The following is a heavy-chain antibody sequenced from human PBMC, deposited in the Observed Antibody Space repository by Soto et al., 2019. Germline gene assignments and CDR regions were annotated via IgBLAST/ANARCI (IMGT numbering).Heavy chain of an antibody. D-gene: IGHD4-17*01. V-gene: IGHV3-15*01. J-gene: IGHJ4*02. CDR1: GFTFSNAW. CDR2: IKSKTDGGTT. CDR3: TTDLATVTTPFY. Sequence: EVQLVESGGGLVKPGGSLRLSCAASGFTFSNAWMSWVRQAPGKGLEWVGRIKSKTDGGTTDYAAPVKGRFTISRDDSKTTMDLQMNSLKTEDTAVYYCTTDLATVTTPFYWGQGTLVTVSS.